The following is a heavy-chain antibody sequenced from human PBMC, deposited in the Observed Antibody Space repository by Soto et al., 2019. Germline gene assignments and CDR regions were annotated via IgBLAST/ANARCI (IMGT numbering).Heavy chain of an antibody. Sequence: SETLSLTCTVSGGSITTGGYYWSWIRQLPGKGLEWIGHRYYSESTYYNPSLKSRVSISLDTSKNQFSLKLSFVTAADTAMYYCARTKCSGGSCYSWSLDYWGQGTPVTVYS. CDR2: RYYSEST. CDR1: GGSITTGGYY. CDR3: ARTKCSGGSCYSWSLDY. J-gene: IGHJ4*02. V-gene: IGHV4-31*03. D-gene: IGHD2-15*01.